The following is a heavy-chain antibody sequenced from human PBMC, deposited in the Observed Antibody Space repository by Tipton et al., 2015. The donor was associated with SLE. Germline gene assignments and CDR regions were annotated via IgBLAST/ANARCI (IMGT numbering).Heavy chain of an antibody. D-gene: IGHD1-26*01. CDR1: GFTFSNAW. CDR2: IKSKTDGGTT. Sequence: SLRLSCAASGFTFSNAWMSWVRQAPGKGLEWVGRIKSKTDGGTTDYAAPVKGRFTISRDNSENTLYLQLNSLRVEDTALYYCARSPLRHSGDHYFDYWGQGTLVTVSS. V-gene: IGHV3-15*01. J-gene: IGHJ4*02. CDR3: ARSPLRHSGDHYFDY.